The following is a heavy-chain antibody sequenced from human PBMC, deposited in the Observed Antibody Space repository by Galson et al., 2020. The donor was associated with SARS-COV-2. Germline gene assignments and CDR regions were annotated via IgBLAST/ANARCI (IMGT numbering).Heavy chain of an antibody. D-gene: IGHD2-15*01. CDR2: IYYSGST. V-gene: IGHV4-39*01. CDR1: GGSISSSSYY. J-gene: IGHJ5*02. CDR3: ARHTTYGYCSGGSCYSGWFDP. Sequence: SETLSLTCTVSGGSISSSSYYWGGIRQPPGKGLEWIGSIYYSGSTYYNPSLKSRVTISVDTSKNQFSLKLSSVTAADTAVYYCARHTTYGYCSGGSCYSGWFDPWGQGTLVTVSS.